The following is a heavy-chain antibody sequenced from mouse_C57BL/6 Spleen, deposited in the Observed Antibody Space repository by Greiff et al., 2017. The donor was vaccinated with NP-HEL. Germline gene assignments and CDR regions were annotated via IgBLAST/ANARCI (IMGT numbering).Heavy chain of an antibody. CDR3: ARTIYYDYDWFAY. V-gene: IGHV1-55*01. CDR1: GYTFTSYW. J-gene: IGHJ3*01. Sequence: QVQLKQPGAELVKPGASVKMSCKASGYTFTSYWVTWVKQRPGQGLEWIGDIYPGSGSTNYNEKFKSKATLTVDTSSSTAYMQLSSLTSEDSAVYYCARTIYYDYDWFAYWGQGTLVTVSA. CDR2: IYPGSGST. D-gene: IGHD2-4*01.